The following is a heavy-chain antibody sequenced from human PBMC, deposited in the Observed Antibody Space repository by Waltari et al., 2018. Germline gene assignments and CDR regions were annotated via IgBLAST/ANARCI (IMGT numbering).Heavy chain of an antibody. CDR2: IKQDGSEK. CDR3: ARDTQAVNDAFDI. D-gene: IGHD6-19*01. J-gene: IGHJ3*02. Sequence: EVQLVESGGGLVQPGGSLRLSCAASGFTFSSDWMSWARQAQGKGLELVDNIKQDGSEKYYVDSVKGRFTISRDNAKNSLYLQMNSLRAEDTAVYYCARDTQAVNDAFDIWGQGTMVTVSS. V-gene: IGHV3-7*03. CDR1: GFTFSSDW.